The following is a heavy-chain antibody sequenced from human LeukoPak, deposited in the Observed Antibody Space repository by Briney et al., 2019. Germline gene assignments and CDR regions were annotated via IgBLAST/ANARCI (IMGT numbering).Heavy chain of an antibody. Sequence: ASVKVSCKASGHTFSNYYMHWVRQAPGQGLEWMGIINPSGGSTSYAQKFQGRVTMTRDTSTTTVYMELSSLRSEDTAAYYCARGGPAGDFIVVAPTNNAFDIWGQGTMVTVSS. D-gene: IGHD2-2*01. CDR1: GHTFSNYY. V-gene: IGHV1-46*01. CDR3: ARGGPAGDFIVVAPTNNAFDI. J-gene: IGHJ3*02. CDR2: INPSGGST.